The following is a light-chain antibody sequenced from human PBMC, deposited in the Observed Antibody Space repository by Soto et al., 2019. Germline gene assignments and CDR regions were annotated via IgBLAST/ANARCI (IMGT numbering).Light chain of an antibody. V-gene: IGLV2-14*01. Sequence: QSALTQPASVSGSPGQSITIYCTGTSSDVGGYNYVSWYQQHPGKAPKLMIYDVSNRPSGVSNRFSGSKSGNTASLTISGLQAEDEADYYCSSYTSSSTPGFGGGTKLTVL. CDR2: DVS. CDR3: SSYTSSSTPG. J-gene: IGLJ2*01. CDR1: SSDVGGYNY.